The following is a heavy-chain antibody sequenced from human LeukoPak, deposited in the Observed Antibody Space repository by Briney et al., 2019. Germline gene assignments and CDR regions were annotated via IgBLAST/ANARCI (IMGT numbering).Heavy chain of an antibody. D-gene: IGHD3-9*01. J-gene: IGHJ6*03. V-gene: IGHV4-39*01. CDR3: ARLVSYDVLTENFYKYYMDV. CDR2: IYYTGST. CDR1: SGSISSNNYY. Sequence: PSETLSLTCTVSSGSISSNNYYWGWIRQPPGKGLEWIGSIYYTGSTFYNPYLKSRVTMSLDALKNQFTLKVTSVTATDTAVYYCARLVSYDVLTENFYKYYMDVWGKGTTVTVSS.